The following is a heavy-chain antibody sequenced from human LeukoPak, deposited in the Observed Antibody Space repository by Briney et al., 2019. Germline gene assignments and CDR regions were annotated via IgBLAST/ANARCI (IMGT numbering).Heavy chain of an antibody. CDR2: FSGSGGTT. J-gene: IGHJ6*03. CDR1: GFTFSSYT. V-gene: IGHV3-23*01. CDR3: ANGNRCTSPNCLGYYYFYMDV. D-gene: IGHD2-8*01. Sequence: GGSLRLSCAASGFTFSSYTMNWVRQAPGRGLEWVSGFSGSGGTTYYADSVKGRFTISRDNSKNTLYLQMNSLRAEDTAVYYCANGNRCTSPNCLGYYYFYMDVWGKGTTVTVSS.